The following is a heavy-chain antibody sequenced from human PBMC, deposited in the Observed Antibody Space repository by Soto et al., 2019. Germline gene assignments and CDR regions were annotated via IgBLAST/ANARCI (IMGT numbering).Heavy chain of an antibody. Sequence: EVQLVESGGGLVQPGRSLRLSCAASGFTFDDYAMHWVRQAPGKGLEWVPGISWNSGSIGYADSVKGRFTISRDNAKNSLYLQMNSLRAEDTALYYCAKDIGTYSSGCFDYWGQGTLVTVSS. V-gene: IGHV3-9*01. J-gene: IGHJ4*02. CDR1: GFTFDDYA. D-gene: IGHD6-19*01. CDR2: ISWNSGSI. CDR3: AKDIGTYSSGCFDY.